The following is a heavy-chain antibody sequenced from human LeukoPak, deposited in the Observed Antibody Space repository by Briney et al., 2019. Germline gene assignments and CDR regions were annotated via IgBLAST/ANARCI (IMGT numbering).Heavy chain of an antibody. CDR2: IYTSGGT. CDR3: ASGSVMVRGVAGYFDY. CDR1: GGSISSGSYY. Sequence: SQTLSLTCTVSGGSISSGSYYWSWIRQPAGKGLEWIGRIYTSGGTNYNPSLKSRVTISVDTSKNQFSLKLSSVTAADTAVYYCASGSVMVRGVAGYFDYWGQGTLVTVSS. V-gene: IGHV4-61*02. J-gene: IGHJ4*02. D-gene: IGHD3-10*01.